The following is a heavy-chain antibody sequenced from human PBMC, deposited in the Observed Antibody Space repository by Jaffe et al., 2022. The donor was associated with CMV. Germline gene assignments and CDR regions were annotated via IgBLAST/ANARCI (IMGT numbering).Heavy chain of an antibody. J-gene: IGHJ3*02. Sequence: QVQLQESGPGLVKPSETLSLTCTVSGGSISSYYWSWIRQPPGKGLEWIGYIYYSGSTNYNPSLKSRVTISVDTSKNQFSLKLSSVTAADTAVYYCARFDDPRTHYYDSSGYYPTGAFDIWGQGTMVTVSS. D-gene: IGHD3-22*01. CDR2: IYYSGST. CDR1: GGSISSYY. CDR3: ARFDDPRTHYYDSSGYYPTGAFDI. V-gene: IGHV4-59*08.